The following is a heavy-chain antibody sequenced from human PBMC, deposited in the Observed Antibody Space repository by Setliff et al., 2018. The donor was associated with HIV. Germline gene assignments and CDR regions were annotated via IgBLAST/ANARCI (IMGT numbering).Heavy chain of an antibody. CDR2: IYYSGST. CDR1: GDSISSSSYY. D-gene: IGHD4-17*01. CDR3: ARAAAGNTGPFDL. V-gene: IGHV4-39*07. J-gene: IGHJ4*02. Sequence: PSETLSLTCSVSGDSISSSSYYWGWIRQPPGKGLEWIGSIYYSGSTNYNPSLKSRVTISVDTSKNQFSLKLTSVTASDTAVYYCARAAAGNTGPFDLWGQGSPVTVSS.